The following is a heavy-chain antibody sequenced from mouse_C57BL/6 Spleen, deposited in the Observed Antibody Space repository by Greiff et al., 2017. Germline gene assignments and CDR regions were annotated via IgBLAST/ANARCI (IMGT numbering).Heavy chain of an antibody. J-gene: IGHJ4*01. Sequence: EVQVVESGGGLVQPGGSLKLSCAASGFTFSDYGMAWVRQAPRKGPEWVAFISNLAYSIYYADTVTGRFTISRENAKNTLYLEMSSLRSEDTAMYYCARAGLSYAMDYWGQGTSVTVSS. D-gene: IGHD3-1*01. V-gene: IGHV5-15*01. CDR1: GFTFSDYG. CDR2: ISNLAYSI. CDR3: ARAGLSYAMDY.